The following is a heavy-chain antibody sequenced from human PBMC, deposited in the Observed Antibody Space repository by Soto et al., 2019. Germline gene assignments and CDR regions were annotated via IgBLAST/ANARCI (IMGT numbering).Heavy chain of an antibody. V-gene: IGHV4-38-2*02. Sequence: PSETLSLTCPVSGYSISTCNYWGWIRQPPGKGLAWIVSIYQSGSNYYNPSLRGRATISKDTSENELSVRLSSVDAADKDVYYCGRVLAAPLYYFACWCQGNLVPVSS. CDR3: GRVLAAPLYYFAC. D-gene: IGHD6-6*01. J-gene: IGHJ4*02. CDR2: IYQSGSN. CDR1: GYSISTCNY.